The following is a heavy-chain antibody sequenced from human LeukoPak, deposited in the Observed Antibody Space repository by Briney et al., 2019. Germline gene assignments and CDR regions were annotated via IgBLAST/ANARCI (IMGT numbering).Heavy chain of an antibody. J-gene: IGHJ4*02. Sequence: SETLSLTCAVSGGSISGYYWSWIRQPPGKGLEWIGYIYFSGSTNYNTSPKSGATTSVDTSKNPFSLKLSSVTAADTAVYYCARSPSRSSIVVVTATLVFDYWGQGTLVTVSS. CDR2: IYFSGST. CDR3: ARSPSRSSIVVVTATLVFDY. D-gene: IGHD2-21*02. V-gene: IGHV4-59*08. CDR1: GGSISGYY.